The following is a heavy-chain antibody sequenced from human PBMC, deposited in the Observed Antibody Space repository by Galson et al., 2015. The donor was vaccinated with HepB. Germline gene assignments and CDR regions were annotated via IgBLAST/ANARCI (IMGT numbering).Heavy chain of an antibody. D-gene: IGHD6-13*01. Sequence: ETLSLTCTVSGGSISSYYWSWIRQPPGKGLEWIGYIYYSGSTNYNPSLKSRVTISVDTSKNQFSLKLSSVTAADTAVYYCARRAAGGWFDPWGQGTLVTVSS. CDR2: IYYSGST. CDR1: GGSISSYY. V-gene: IGHV4-59*08. J-gene: IGHJ5*02. CDR3: ARRAAGGWFDP.